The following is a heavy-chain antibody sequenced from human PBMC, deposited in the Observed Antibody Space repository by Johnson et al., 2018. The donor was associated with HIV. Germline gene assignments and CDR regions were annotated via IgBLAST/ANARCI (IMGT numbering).Heavy chain of an antibody. D-gene: IGHD5-18*01. V-gene: IGHV3-66*02. CDR2: IKSKTDGGTT. CDR1: GFTVSSNY. Sequence: VQLVESGGGLVQPGGSLRLSCAASGFTVSSNYMSWVRQAPGKGLEWVGRIKSKTDGGTTYYADSVKGRLTISRDNSNNMVYLQMDSLRPEDTAVYYCARDGRDLVTRGAFDIWGQGTVVTVSS. CDR3: ARDGRDLVTRGAFDI. J-gene: IGHJ3*02.